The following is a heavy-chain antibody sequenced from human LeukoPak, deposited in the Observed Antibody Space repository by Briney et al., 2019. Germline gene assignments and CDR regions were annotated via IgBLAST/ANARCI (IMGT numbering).Heavy chain of an antibody. CDR3: ASQLKPDYDILTGYFDY. CDR2: IYYSGST. Sequence: PSQTLSLTCAVSGGSISNGGYSWSWIRQPPGKGLEWIGSIYYSGSTYYNPSLKSRVTISVDTSKNQFSLKLSSVTAADTAVYYCASQLKPDYDILTGYFDYWGQGTLVTVSS. CDR1: GGSISNGGYS. D-gene: IGHD3-9*01. J-gene: IGHJ4*02. V-gene: IGHV4-30-2*03.